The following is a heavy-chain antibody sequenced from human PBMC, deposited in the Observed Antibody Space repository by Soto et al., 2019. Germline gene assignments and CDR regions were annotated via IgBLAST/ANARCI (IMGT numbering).Heavy chain of an antibody. V-gene: IGHV4-59*08. D-gene: IGHD1-26*01. CDR3: ARRWGRTFDY. Sequence: QVQLQESGPGLVKPSETLSLTCTVSGGSISSYYWSWIRQPPGKGLEWIGYIYYSGSTNYNPSLKSRVTLSVDPSKTQFSLKLSSVTAADTAVYYCARRWGRTFDYWGQGTLVTVSS. CDR1: GGSISSYY. CDR2: IYYSGST. J-gene: IGHJ4*02.